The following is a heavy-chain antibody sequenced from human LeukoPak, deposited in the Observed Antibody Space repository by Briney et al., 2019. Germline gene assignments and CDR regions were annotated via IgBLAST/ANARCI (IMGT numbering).Heavy chain of an antibody. V-gene: IGHV1-18*01. D-gene: IGHD5-18*01. J-gene: IGHJ4*02. CDR3: ARGTLDTAMKY. CDR2: ISAYNGNT. CDR1: VYTFTSYG. Sequence: ASVTVSFTASVYTFTSYGISWVRQAPGQGLEGMGWISAYNGNTNYAQKLQGRVTMTTDTSTSTAYMELRSLRSDDTAVYYCARGTLDTAMKYWGQGTLVTVSS.